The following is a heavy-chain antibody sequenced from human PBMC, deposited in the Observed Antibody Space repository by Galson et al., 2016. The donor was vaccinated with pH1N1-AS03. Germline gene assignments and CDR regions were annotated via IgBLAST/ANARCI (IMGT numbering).Heavy chain of an antibody. CDR2: IYPSGIT. CDR1: GGSIDSDNW. D-gene: IGHD3-22*01. Sequence: SETLSPTCAVSGGSIDSDNWWSWVRQAPGEGLEWVGEIYPSGITNYKASLKSRVTISLDKSKNNFSLRLTSVTAADTAVYYCARGFDFSAYYFRHWGQGALVTVSS. CDR3: ARGFDFSAYYFRH. V-gene: IGHV4-4*02. J-gene: IGHJ1*01.